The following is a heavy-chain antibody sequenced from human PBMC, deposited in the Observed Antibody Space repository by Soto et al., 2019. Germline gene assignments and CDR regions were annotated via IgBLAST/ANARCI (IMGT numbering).Heavy chain of an antibody. CDR3: AKWEGLGSDYYYYAMDV. J-gene: IGHJ6*02. V-gene: IGHV4-31*02. Sequence: ASETLSLTCTVSGGSISSGGYYWTWIRQHPGKGLEWIAYIYHSGYTFYNPSLKSRVTMSVDTSKNQFSLKLRSVTAADTAVYYCAKWEGLGSDYYYYAMDVWGQGTTVTVSS. D-gene: IGHD1-26*01. CDR1: GGSISSGGYY. CDR2: IYHSGYT.